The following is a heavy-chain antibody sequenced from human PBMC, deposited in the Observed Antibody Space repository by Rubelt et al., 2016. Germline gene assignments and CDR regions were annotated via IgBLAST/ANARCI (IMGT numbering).Heavy chain of an antibody. V-gene: IGHV3-33*01. CDR1: GFTFTNYG. D-gene: IGHD3-16*01. CDR3: ARDAAIGVFDY. Sequence: QVQLVESGGGVVQPGRSLRLSCAASGFTFTNYGMHWVRQAPGKGLERVAVIWYDGSKDYYRDYSKNTLYLQMSGLGGEDTAVYYCARDAAIGVFDYWGQGTLVTVSS. J-gene: IGHJ4*02. CDR2: IWYDGSKD.